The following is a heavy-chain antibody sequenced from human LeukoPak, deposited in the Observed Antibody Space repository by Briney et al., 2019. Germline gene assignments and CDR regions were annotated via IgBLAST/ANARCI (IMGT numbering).Heavy chain of an antibody. CDR1: GYTFSSYA. CDR3: ATARYASSVYYLAY. D-gene: IGHD3-22*01. Sequence: PGGSLRLSCAASGYTFSSYAMSWVRQAPGKGLEWVSAISGSGGSTYYADSVKRRFTISRDNSKNTLYLQLNSLRSDDTPVYYCATARYASSVYYLAYWGQGTLVTVSS. CDR2: ISGSGGST. J-gene: IGHJ4*02. V-gene: IGHV3-23*01.